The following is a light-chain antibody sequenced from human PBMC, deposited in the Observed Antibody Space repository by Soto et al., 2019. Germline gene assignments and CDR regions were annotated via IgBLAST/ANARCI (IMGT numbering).Light chain of an antibody. CDR3: QQYGRSPRT. J-gene: IGKJ1*01. CDR1: QSVSSSY. CDR2: GAS. V-gene: IGKV3-20*01. Sequence: EIVLMQSPGTLSLSAGERATLSCRASQSVSSSYLAWYQQKPGQAPRLVIHGASSRASGIPDRISGSGSGRDFTITISRLEPEDSAVYYCQQYGRSPRTFGQGTKVEIK.